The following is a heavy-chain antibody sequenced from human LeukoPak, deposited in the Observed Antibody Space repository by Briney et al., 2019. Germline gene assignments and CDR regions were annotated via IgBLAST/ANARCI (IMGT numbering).Heavy chain of an antibody. CDR3: ASATRWDSGGFDF. CDR2: MNPNSGNT. Sequence: ASVKVSCKASGYTFTSYDINWVRQATGQGLEWMGWMNPNSGNTGYAQKFQGRVTITRNTSISTAYMELTILKSDDTAVYYCASATRWDSGGFDFWGQGTLVTVSS. J-gene: IGHJ4*02. CDR1: GYTFTSYD. V-gene: IGHV1-8*03. D-gene: IGHD3-10*01.